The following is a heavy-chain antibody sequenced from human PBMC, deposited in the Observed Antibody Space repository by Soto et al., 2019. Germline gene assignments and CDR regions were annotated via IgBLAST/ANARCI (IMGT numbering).Heavy chain of an antibody. J-gene: IGHJ4*02. V-gene: IGHV3-23*01. CDR1: GCTFSSYA. D-gene: IGHD3-3*01. Sequence: GGSLRLSCAASGCTFSSYAMSWVRQAPGKGLEWVSAISGSGGSTYYADSVKGRFTISRDNSKNTLYLQMNSLRAEDTAVYYCAKDDYDFWSGYHLDYWGKGTLVTVSS. CDR2: ISGSGGST. CDR3: AKDDYDFWSGYHLDY.